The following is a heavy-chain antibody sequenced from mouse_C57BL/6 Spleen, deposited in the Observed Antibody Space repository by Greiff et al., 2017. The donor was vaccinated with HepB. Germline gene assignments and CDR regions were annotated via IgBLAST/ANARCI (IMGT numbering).Heavy chain of an antibody. Sequence: EVQLQESGPGLVKPSQSLSLTCSVTGYSITSGYYWNWIRQFPGNKLEWMGYISYDGSNNYNPSLKNRISITRDTSKNQFFLKLNSVTTEDTATYYCASYYSLDYWGQGTTLTVSS. J-gene: IGHJ2*01. CDR3: ASYYSLDY. CDR1: GYSITSGYY. CDR2: ISYDGSN. D-gene: IGHD2-1*01. V-gene: IGHV3-6*01.